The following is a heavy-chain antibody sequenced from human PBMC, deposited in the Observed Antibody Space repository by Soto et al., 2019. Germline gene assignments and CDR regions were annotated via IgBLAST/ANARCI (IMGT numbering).Heavy chain of an antibody. CDR1: GFTLSGYY. J-gene: IGHJ2*01. CDR3: ARGISSGYYYYWYFDL. CDR2: VSGSGATT. V-gene: IGHV3-11*04. D-gene: IGHD3-22*01. Sequence: GGSLRLSCAGSGFTLSGYYMSWIRQAPGKGLEWVSYVSGSGATTYYADSVKGRFTISRDNAKNSLYLQMNSLRAEDTAVYYCARGISSGYYYYWYFDLWGRGTLVTVS.